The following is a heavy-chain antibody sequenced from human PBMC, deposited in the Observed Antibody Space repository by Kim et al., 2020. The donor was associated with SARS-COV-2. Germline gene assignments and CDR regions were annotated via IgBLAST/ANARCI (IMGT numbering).Heavy chain of an antibody. D-gene: IGHD3-3*01. V-gene: IGHV3-15*01. Sequence: ETTDYAAPVKGRFTISRDDSRNTLYLQMNSLKTEDTAVYYCTTDFADFDYWGQGTLVTVSS. J-gene: IGHJ4*02. CDR3: TTDFADFDY. CDR2: ETT.